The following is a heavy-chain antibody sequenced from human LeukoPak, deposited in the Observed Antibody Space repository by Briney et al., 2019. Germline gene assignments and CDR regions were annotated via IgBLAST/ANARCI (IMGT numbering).Heavy chain of an antibody. J-gene: IGHJ4*02. CDR1: GYTFTGYY. CDR2: INPSGGST. Sequence: ASVKVSCKASGYTFTGYYMHWVRQAPGQGLEWMGIINPSGGSTSYAQKFQGRVTMTRDTSTSTVYMELSSLRSDDTAVYYCARGIGVMAVAVPFYFDYWGQGTLVTVSS. V-gene: IGHV1-46*01. CDR3: ARGIGVMAVAVPFYFDY. D-gene: IGHD6-19*01.